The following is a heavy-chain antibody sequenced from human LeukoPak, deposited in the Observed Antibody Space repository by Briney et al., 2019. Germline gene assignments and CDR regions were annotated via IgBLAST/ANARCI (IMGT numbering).Heavy chain of an antibody. Sequence: PGGSLRLSCAASGFTFSSYGMHWVRQAPGKGLEWVAVISYDGSNKYYADSVKGRFTISRDNSKNTLYLQMNSLRAEDTAVYYCAKAKHSGYLPRAGMDVWGQGTTVTVSS. CDR3: AKAKHSGYLPRAGMDV. J-gene: IGHJ6*02. D-gene: IGHD5-12*01. V-gene: IGHV3-30*18. CDR1: GFTFSSYG. CDR2: ISYDGSNK.